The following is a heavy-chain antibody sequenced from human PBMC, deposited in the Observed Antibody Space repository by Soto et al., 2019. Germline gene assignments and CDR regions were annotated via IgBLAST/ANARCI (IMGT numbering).Heavy chain of an antibody. CDR1: GGSFSGYY. D-gene: IGHD2-15*01. V-gene: IGHV4-34*01. Sequence: PSETLSLTCAVYGGSFSGYYWSWIRQPPGKGLEWIGEINHSGSTNYNPSLKSRVTISVDTSKNQFSLKLSSVTAADTAVYYCASQPRVVVAATPVDYWGQGTLVTVSS. CDR3: ASQPRVVVAATPVDY. J-gene: IGHJ4*02. CDR2: INHSGST.